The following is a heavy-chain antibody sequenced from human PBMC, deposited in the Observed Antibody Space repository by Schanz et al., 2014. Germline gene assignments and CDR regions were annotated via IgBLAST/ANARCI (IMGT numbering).Heavy chain of an antibody. Sequence: EVQLLESGGGLVQPGGSLRLSCTVSGFTVNNYAMNWVRQAPGRGLEWVSGITRQGTTYYADFVKGRFSISRDLSSNTLYLQMNSLRADDSAIYYCARFLARYQYYGVDVWGQGTTVIVSS. J-gene: IGHJ6*02. CDR1: GFTVNNYA. V-gene: IGHV3-23*01. CDR2: ITRQGTT. CDR3: ARFLARYQYYGVDV. D-gene: IGHD3-3*01.